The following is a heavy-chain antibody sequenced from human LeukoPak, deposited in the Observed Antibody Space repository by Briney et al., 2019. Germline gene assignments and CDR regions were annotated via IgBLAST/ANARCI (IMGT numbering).Heavy chain of an antibody. D-gene: IGHD2-15*01. CDR3: ARHVGPYSYGMDV. CDR1: VYTFMRYW. Sequence: GESLKISCKSSVYTFMRYWIGWVRHMPGKGLEWMGIIYPGDSDTRSSPSFQGQVTISADKSISTAYLQWSSLQASDTAMYYCARHVGPYSYGMDVGGQGTTVTVSS. CDR2: IYPGDSDT. J-gene: IGHJ6*02. V-gene: IGHV5-51*01.